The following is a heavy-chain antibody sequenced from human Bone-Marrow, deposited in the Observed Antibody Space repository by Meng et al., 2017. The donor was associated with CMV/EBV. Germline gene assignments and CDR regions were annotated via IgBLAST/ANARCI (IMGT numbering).Heavy chain of an antibody. CDR1: GGSISSYY. J-gene: IGHJ6*01. Sequence: SETLSLTCTVSGGSISSYYWSWIRQPPGKGLEWIGYIYHSGSTNYNPSLKSRVTISVDTSKNQFSLKLSSVTAADTAVYYCARGSGSYDPHYYYGMDVWGQGTTVTVSS. D-gene: IGHD1-26*01. V-gene: IGHV4-59*01. CDR3: ARGSGSYDPHYYYGMDV. CDR2: IYHSGST.